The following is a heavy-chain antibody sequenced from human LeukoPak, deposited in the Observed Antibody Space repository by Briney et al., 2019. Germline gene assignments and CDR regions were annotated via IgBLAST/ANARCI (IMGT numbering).Heavy chain of an antibody. Sequence: PSETLSLTCTVSGGSISSSSYYWGWIRQPPGKGLEWVSAISGSGGSTYYADSVKGRFTISRDNSKNTLYLQMNSLRAEDTAVYYCAKDRSAWYSSGWRLDYWGQGTLVTVSS. CDR1: GGSISSSSYY. CDR3: AKDRSAWYSSGWRLDY. V-gene: IGHV3-23*01. CDR2: ISGSGGST. J-gene: IGHJ4*02. D-gene: IGHD6-19*01.